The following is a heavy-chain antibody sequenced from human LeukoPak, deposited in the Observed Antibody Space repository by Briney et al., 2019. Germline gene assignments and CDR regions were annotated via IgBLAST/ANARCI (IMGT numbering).Heavy chain of an antibody. CDR1: GFTFDVSA. J-gene: IGHJ4*02. CDR3: AKRGVVIRVILVGFHKEAYYFDS. D-gene: IGHD3-22*01. V-gene: IGHV3-23*01. CDR2: SGNAGDT. Sequence: GGSLRLSCAASGFTFDVSAMTWVRQAPGKGLEWVSASGNAGDTYYADSVKGRFTISRDNSKKMLFLQMNSLKAEDTAVYFCAKRGVVIRVILVGFHKEAYYFDSWGQGALVTVSS.